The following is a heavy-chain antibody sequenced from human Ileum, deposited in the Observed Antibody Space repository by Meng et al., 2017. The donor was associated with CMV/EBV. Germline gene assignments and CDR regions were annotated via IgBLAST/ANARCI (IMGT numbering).Heavy chain of an antibody. CDR2: IKSKIGGGTT. V-gene: IGHV3-15*01. CDR3: TTEVCTGISCYTKGAFDI. CDR1: GFTFSDAW. Sequence: GESLKISCAVSGFTFSDAWMTWVRQAPGKGLEWVGRIKSKIGGGTTEYAAPVKGRFTISRDDSKNTLYLEMNSLKTEDTAMYYCTTEVCTGISCYTKGAFDIWGQGTMVT. D-gene: IGHD2-2*02. J-gene: IGHJ3*02.